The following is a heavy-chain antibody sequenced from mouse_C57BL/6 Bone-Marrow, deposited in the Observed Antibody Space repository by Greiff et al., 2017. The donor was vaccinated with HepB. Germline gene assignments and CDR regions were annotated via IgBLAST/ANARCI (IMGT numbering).Heavy chain of an antibody. Sequence: EVKLMESGGGLVQPGGSMKLSCVASGFTFSNYWMNWVRQSPEKGLEWVAQIRLKSDNYATHYAESVKGRFTISRDDSKSSVYLQMNNLRAEDTGIYYCTGLLWYLGFAYWGQGTLVTVSA. CDR3: TGLLWYLGFAY. D-gene: IGHD2-10*01. J-gene: IGHJ3*01. V-gene: IGHV6-3*01. CDR1: GFTFSNYW. CDR2: IRLKSDNYAT.